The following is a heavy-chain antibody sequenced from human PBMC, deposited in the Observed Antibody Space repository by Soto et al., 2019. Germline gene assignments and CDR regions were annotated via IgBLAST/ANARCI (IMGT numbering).Heavy chain of an antibody. D-gene: IGHD6-6*01. CDR1: GYSFTSYW. CDR2: IDPSDSYT. V-gene: IGHV5-10-1*01. CDR3: ASRGETIAARPVLHYYYYGMDV. Sequence: GESLKISCKGSGYSFTSYWISWVRQMPGKGLEWVGRIDPSDSYTNYSPSFQGHVTISADKSISTAYLQWSSLKASDTAMYYCASRGETIAARPVLHYYYYGMDVWGQGTTVTVS. J-gene: IGHJ6*02.